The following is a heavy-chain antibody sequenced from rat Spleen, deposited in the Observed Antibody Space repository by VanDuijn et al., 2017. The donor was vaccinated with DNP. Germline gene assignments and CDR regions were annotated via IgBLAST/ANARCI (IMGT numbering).Heavy chain of an antibody. D-gene: IGHD1-9*01. CDR1: GFTFSDHN. V-gene: IGHV5-22*01. CDR3: ASHTYYGYDYFVY. CDR2: ISYDGSSI. Sequence: EVQLVESGGGLVQSGRSLKLSCAASGFTFSDHNMAWVRQAPKKGLEWVASISYDGSSIYYGDSVKGRFTISRDNAEGTLNLQMNSLRSEDTATYYCASHTYYGYDYFVYWGQGVMVTVSS. J-gene: IGHJ2*01.